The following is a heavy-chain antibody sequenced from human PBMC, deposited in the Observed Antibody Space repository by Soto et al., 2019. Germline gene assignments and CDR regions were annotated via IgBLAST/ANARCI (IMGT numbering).Heavy chain of an antibody. Sequence: QVQLVQSGAEVKKPGSSVKVSCKASGGTFSSYAISWVRQAPGQGLEWMGGIIPIFGTANYAQKFQRRVMITSDKSTSTAYMELSSLRSEVTAVYYCARDGGYCSSTSCPGDYWGQGTLVTVSS. J-gene: IGHJ4*02. CDR3: ARDGGYCSSTSCPGDY. D-gene: IGHD2-2*01. V-gene: IGHV1-69*06. CDR2: IIPIFGTA. CDR1: GGTFSSYA.